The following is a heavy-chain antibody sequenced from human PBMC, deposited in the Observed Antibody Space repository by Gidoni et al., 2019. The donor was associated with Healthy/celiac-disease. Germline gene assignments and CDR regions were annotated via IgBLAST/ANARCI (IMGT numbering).Heavy chain of an antibody. CDR2: IKSKTDGGTT. CDR1: GLTFSNAW. V-gene: IGHV3-15*01. Sequence: EVQLVESGGGLVKPGGSLRLSCAASGLTFSNAWMSWVRQAPGKGLEWVGRIKSKTDGGTTDYASPVKGRLTISRDDSKNTLHLQMNSLKTEDTAVYYCTTETTDIFFDYWGQGTLVTVSS. CDR3: TTETTDIFFDY. D-gene: IGHD4-17*01. J-gene: IGHJ4*02.